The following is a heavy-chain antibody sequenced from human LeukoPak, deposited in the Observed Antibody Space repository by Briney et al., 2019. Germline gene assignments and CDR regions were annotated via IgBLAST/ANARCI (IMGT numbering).Heavy chain of an antibody. CDR3: ARGSYCSSTSCSNFDY. V-gene: IGHV1-8*03. CDR2: MNPNSGNT. Sequence: ASVKVSCKASGYTFTSYGISWVRQAPGQGLEWMGWMNPNSGNTGYAQKFEGRVTITRNTSISTAYMELSSLRSEDTAVYYCARGSYCSSTSCSNFDYWGQGTLVTVSS. D-gene: IGHD2-2*01. CDR1: GYTFTSYG. J-gene: IGHJ4*02.